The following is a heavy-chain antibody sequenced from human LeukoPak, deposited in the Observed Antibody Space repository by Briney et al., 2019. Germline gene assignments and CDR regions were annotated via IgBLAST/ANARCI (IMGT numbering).Heavy chain of an antibody. D-gene: IGHD3-22*01. CDR2: IGTAGDT. CDR3: ARSWFYYDSSGTTYYYGMDV. Sequence: GGSLRLSCAASGFTFSSYDMHWVRQATGKGLEWVSAIGTAGDTYYPGSVKGRFTISRENAKNSLYLQMNSLRAGDTAVYYCARSWFYYDSSGTTYYYGMDVWGQGTTVTVSS. V-gene: IGHV3-13*01. J-gene: IGHJ6*02. CDR1: GFTFSSYD.